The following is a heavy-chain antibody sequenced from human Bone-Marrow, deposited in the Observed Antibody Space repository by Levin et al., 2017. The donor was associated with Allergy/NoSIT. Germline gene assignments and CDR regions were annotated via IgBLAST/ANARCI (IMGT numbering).Heavy chain of an antibody. CDR2: MYPNSDNA. J-gene: IGHJ4*02. V-gene: IGHV1-8*01. Sequence: ASVKVSCKTSGYTFTSFDINWVRQATGQGLEWMGWMYPNSDNAGYAQKFQGRVTITSNTSIPTPYMQLSSLRSEDTAIYYCARGELGSGYLFDYWGQGTLVTVSS. CDR3: ARGELGSGYLFDY. CDR1: GYTFTSFD. D-gene: IGHD5-12*01.